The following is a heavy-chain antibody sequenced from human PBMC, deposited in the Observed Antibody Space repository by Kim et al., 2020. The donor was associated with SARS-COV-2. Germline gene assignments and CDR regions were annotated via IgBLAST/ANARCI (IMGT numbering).Heavy chain of an antibody. D-gene: IGHD4-17*01. CDR1: GFIFNTYI. CDR2: ISNSGTNM. Sequence: GGSLRLSCAASGFIFNTYIMNWVRQAPGKGLEWVSSISNSGTNMYYADSVKGRFTISRDNAKNSLYLQMNSLRAEDTAVYYCAREDSGDHVGDYGMDVWG. CDR3: AREDSGDHVGDYGMDV. J-gene: IGHJ6*01. V-gene: IGHV3-21*01.